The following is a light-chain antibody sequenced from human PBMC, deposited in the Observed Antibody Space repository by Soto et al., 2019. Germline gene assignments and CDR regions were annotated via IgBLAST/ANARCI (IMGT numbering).Light chain of an antibody. J-gene: IGLJ1*01. CDR2: DNT. CDR1: MSNIGAGYD. CDR3: CSYAGSYTLV. V-gene: IGLV1-40*01. Sequence: QSVLTQPPSVSGAPGQRVTISCSGSMSNIGAGYDVNWYQHLPGTAPKLLIYDNTHRPSGVPDRFSASKSGNTASLTTSGLQAEDEADYYCCSYAGSYTLVFGTGTKVTVL.